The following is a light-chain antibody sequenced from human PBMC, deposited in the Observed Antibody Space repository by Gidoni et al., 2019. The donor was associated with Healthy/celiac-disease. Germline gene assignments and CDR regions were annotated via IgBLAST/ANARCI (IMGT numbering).Light chain of an antibody. V-gene: IGLV2-18*02. CDR1: SSDVGSYNR. J-gene: IGLJ2*01. Sequence: QSALTQPPSVSGSPGQSVTISCPGTSSDVGSYNRVSWYQHPPGTAPKLMIYEVSNRPSGVPDRFSGSKSGNTASLTISGLQAEDEADYYCSSYTSSSTSVFGGGTKLTVL. CDR3: SSYTSSSTSV. CDR2: EVS.